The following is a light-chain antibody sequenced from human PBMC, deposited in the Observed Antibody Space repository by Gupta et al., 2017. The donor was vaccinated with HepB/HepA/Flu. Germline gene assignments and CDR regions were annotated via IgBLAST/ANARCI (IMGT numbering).Light chain of an antibody. CDR3: ATWDDSLSGYV. CDR1: SSNIGSNY. J-gene: IGLJ1*01. Sequence: QSVLTQPPSAPGTPGQRVTISCSGSSSNIGSNYVYWYQQFPGTAPKLLIYRNNQRPSGVPDRFSGSKSGTSASLAISGLRSDDEADYYCATWDDSLSGYVFGNGTNVTVV. CDR2: RNN. V-gene: IGLV1-47*01.